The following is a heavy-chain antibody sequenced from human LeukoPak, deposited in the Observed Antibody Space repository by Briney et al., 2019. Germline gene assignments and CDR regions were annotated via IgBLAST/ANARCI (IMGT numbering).Heavy chain of an antibody. V-gene: IGHV3-21*01. CDR3: AREWYAAGLS. Sequence: PGGSLRLSCAASGFTFSSYSMDWVRQAPGKGLEWVSSISSRSSYIYYADSVKGRFTISRDNAKNSLYLQMNSLRAEDTAVYYCAREWYAAGLSWGQGTLVTVSS. CDR2: ISSRSSYI. CDR1: GFTFSSYS. D-gene: IGHD2-15*01. J-gene: IGHJ5*02.